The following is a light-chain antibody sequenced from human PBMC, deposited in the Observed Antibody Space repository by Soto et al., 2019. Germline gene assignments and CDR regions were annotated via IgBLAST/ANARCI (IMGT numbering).Light chain of an antibody. Sequence: QSALTQPASVSGSPGQSITISCTGTSSDVGSYNLVSWYQQYPGKAPKLMIYEGSKRPSGVSNRFSGSKSGNTASLTISGLQAEDEADYYCCSYAGSSTVDVFGTGTKVTVL. CDR3: CSYAGSSTVDV. V-gene: IGLV2-23*03. CDR2: EGS. CDR1: SSDVGSYNL. J-gene: IGLJ1*01.